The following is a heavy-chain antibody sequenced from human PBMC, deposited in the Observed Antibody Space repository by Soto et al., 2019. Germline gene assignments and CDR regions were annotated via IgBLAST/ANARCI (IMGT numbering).Heavy chain of an antibody. D-gene: IGHD2-15*01. Sequence: EVELVESGGGLVQPGGSLRLSCAASGFTFNIYSMNWVRQAPGKGLEWVSYISGSSSTTYYADSVKGRFTISGDNAKNSLYLQMNSLRAEDTAVYYCATDKLGYCSDGRCYRPGYFENWGQGTPVTVSS. CDR2: ISGSSSTT. J-gene: IGHJ4*02. CDR1: GFTFNIYS. V-gene: IGHV3-48*01. CDR3: ATDKLGYCSDGRCYRPGYFEN.